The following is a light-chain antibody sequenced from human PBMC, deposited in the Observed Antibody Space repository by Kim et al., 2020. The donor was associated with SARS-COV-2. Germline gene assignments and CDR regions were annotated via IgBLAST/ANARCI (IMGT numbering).Light chain of an antibody. J-gene: IGKJ3*01. V-gene: IGKV1-6*01. CDR2: GAS. CDR1: QGISVD. CDR3: LHDYDYPFT. Sequence: AIQMTQSPSSLSASVGDRVTITCRASQGISVDLSWYQQKPGKAPELLIYGASTLQSGVPSRFSGSGSGRDFTLTISSLQPEDFASYYCLHDYDYPFTFGPGTKVDIK.